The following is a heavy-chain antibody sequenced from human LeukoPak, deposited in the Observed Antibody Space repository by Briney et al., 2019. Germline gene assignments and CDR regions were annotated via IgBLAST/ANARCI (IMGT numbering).Heavy chain of an antibody. J-gene: IGHJ1*01. CDR2: ISGRGGST. D-gene: IGHD3-22*01. CDR3: ANFPDYYDISGYYVPGYFQH. V-gene: IGHV3-23*01. Sequence: PGGSLRLSCAASGFTFSSYAMSWDRQAPGRGLGWVSAISGRGGSTYYADSVKGRFTISRENSKTTLYLQMNRLRAEDTAVYYCANFPDYYDISGYYVPGYFQHWGQGTLVTVSS. CDR1: GFTFSSYA.